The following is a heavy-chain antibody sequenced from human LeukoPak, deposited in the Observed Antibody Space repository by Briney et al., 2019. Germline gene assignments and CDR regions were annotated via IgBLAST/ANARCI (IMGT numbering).Heavy chain of an antibody. CDR1: GFTFSSYS. CDR2: ITGSGGST. Sequence: GGSLRLSCAVSGFTFSSYSMSWVRQAPGKGLEWVSGITGSGGSTYYADSVKGRFTISRDNSKNTLYLQMNSLRAEDTAIYYCARDERLLSFLKWGQGTLVTVSS. V-gene: IGHV3-23*01. J-gene: IGHJ4*02. D-gene: IGHD3-3*01. CDR3: ARDERLLSFLK.